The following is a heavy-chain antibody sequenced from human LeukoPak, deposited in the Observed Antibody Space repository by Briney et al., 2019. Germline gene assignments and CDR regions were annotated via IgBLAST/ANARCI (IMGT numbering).Heavy chain of an antibody. CDR2: ISSSSSYI. J-gene: IGHJ4*02. D-gene: IGHD2-8*01. V-gene: IGHV3-21*01. CDR3: ARDGVYRSSAPDY. Sequence: GGSLRLSCAASRFTFSSYAMNWVRQAPGKGLEWVSSISSSSSYIYYADSVKGRFTISRDNAKNSLYLQMNSLRAEDTAVYYCARDGVYRSSAPDYWGQGTLVTVSS. CDR1: RFTFSSYA.